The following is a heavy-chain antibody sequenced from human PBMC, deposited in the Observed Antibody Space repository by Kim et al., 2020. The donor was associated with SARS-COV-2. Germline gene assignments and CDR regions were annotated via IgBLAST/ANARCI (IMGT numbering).Heavy chain of an antibody. J-gene: IGHJ3*02. CDR3: AKGIGLDYDILTGDDAFDI. D-gene: IGHD3-9*01. V-gene: IGHV3-23*01. CDR1: GFTFSSYA. CDR2: ISGSGGST. Sequence: GGSLRLSCAASGFTFSSYAMSWVRQAPGKGLEWVSAISGSGGSTYYADSVKGRFTISRDNSKNTLYLQMNSLRAEDTAVYYCAKGIGLDYDILTGDDAFDISGQGTMRTVSS.